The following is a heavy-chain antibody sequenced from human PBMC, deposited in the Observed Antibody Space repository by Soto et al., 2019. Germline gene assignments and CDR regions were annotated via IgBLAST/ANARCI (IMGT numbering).Heavy chain of an antibody. J-gene: IGHJ4*02. V-gene: IGHV3-30*03. CDR3: VRQVYTVVTPFDY. CDR2: ISYDGINK. D-gene: IGHD2-21*02. CDR1: GFTFNTHG. Sequence: PGGSLRLSCEASGFTFNTHGMHWVRQAPGKGLEWLAVISYDGINKYYADSVKGRFTISRDNSKNMLFVQMNSLRPEDTAVYYCVRQVYTVVTPFDYWGQGTPVTVSS.